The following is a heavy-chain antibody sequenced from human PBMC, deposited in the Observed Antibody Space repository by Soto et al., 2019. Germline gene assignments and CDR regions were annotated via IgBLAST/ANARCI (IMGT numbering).Heavy chain of an antibody. D-gene: IGHD3-10*01. V-gene: IGHV4-31*03. Sequence: PSETLSLTCTVSGGSISSGGYYWIWIRQHPGKGLEWIGYIYYSGSTYYNPSLKSRVTISVDTSKNQFSLKLSSVTAADTAVYYCARGRESPSFFDYWGQGTLVTVSS. CDR3: ARGRESPSFFDY. J-gene: IGHJ4*02. CDR1: GGSISSGGYY. CDR2: IYYSGST.